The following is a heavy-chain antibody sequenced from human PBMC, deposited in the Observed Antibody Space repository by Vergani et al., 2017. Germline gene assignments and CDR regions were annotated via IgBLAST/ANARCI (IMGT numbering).Heavy chain of an antibody. D-gene: IGHD1-1*01. CDR3: ARDFLTRVTTLDYYYMGV. CDR1: GFPFSDYG. Sequence: QVQLVESGGGEVQPGRSLRLSCSPAGFPFSDYGVHWVRQAPGRGLEWVSVISYDGNKKNYADSVKGRFTISRDNSKNTLYLEMNALRAEDTAVYYCARDFLTRVTTLDYYYMGVWGKGTTVTVAS. V-gene: IGHV3-30*03. CDR2: ISYDGNKK. J-gene: IGHJ6*03.